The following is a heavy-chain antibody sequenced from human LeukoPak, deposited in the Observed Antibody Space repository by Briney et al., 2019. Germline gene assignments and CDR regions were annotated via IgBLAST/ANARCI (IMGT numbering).Heavy chain of an antibody. V-gene: IGHV3-73*01. CDR3: TTSYSGYVRPWVN. D-gene: IGHD5-12*01. CDR2: IRSKANSYAT. CDR1: GFTFSGSA. Sequence: GGSLRLSCAASGFTFSGSAMHWVRQASGKGLELVGRIRSKANSYATAYAASVKGRFTISRDDSKNTAYLQMNSLKTEDTAVYYCTTSYSGYVRPWVNWGQGTLVTVSS. J-gene: IGHJ4*02.